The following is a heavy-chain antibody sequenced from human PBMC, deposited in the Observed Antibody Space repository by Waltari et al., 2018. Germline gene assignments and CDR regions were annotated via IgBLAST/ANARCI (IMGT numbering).Heavy chain of an antibody. J-gene: IGHJ6*02. CDR1: GGSMGTYP. D-gene: IGHD5-18*01. CDR3: ARHGRGTRGYSYAYGMDV. Sequence: VQLQESGPGLVKPSETLSLPCTVPGGSMGTYPWSWIRQPQGKGLEWIGYIYYSGSTNYNSSLKSRVTISVDTPKNQFSLKLSSVTAADTAVYYCARHGRGTRGYSYAYGMDVWGQGTTVTVSS. CDR2: IYYSGST. V-gene: IGHV4-59*08.